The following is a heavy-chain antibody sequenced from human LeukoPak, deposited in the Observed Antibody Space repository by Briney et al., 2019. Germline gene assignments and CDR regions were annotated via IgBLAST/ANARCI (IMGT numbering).Heavy chain of an antibody. J-gene: IGHJ4*02. CDR2: ISSNGRST. CDR3: AKDGVGYSYGYGVDY. CDR1: GFIFSSYA. V-gene: IGHV3-64*04. D-gene: IGHD5-18*01. Sequence: GGSLRLSCSASGFIFSSYAMHWVRQAPGKGLEYVSGISSNGRSTYYADSVKGRFTISRDKSKNTLYLQMNSLRAEDTAVYYCAKDGVGYSYGYGVDYWGQGTLVTVSS.